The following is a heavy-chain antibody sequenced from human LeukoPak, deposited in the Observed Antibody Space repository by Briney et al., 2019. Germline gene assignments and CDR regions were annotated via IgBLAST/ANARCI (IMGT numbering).Heavy chain of an antibody. Sequence: PGGSRRLSCAASGFTFSSYWMSWVRRAPGKGLGWVANIKQDGSEKYYVDSVKGRFTISRDNAKNPLYLQMNSLRAEDTAVYYCARDGESLDYWGQGTLVTVSS. J-gene: IGHJ4*02. CDR1: GFTFSSYW. V-gene: IGHV3-7*01. CDR2: IKQDGSEK. CDR3: ARDGESLDY.